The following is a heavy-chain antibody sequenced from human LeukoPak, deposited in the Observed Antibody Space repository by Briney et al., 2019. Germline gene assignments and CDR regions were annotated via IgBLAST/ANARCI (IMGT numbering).Heavy chain of an antibody. V-gene: IGHV3-74*01. D-gene: IGHD3-22*01. CDR1: GFTFRSYW. J-gene: IGHJ4*02. CDR2: INSDGSST. CDR3: ARGEVVVPSDY. Sequence: GGSLRLSCAASGFTFRSYWMHWVRQAPGKGLVWVSQINSDGSSTNYADSVKGRFTISRDNAKNTLYLQMNSLRAEDTAVYYCARGEVVVPSDYWGQGTLVTVSS.